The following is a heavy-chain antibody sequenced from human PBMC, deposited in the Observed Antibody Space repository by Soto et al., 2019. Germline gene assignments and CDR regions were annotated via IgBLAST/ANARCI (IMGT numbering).Heavy chain of an antibody. CDR1: GYSFTSYG. V-gene: IGHV1-18*01. J-gene: IGHJ6*03. CDR2: ISAYNGNT. CDR3: ARDNPPTVTTYYYYMDV. D-gene: IGHD4-17*01. Sequence: EASVKVSCKACGYSFTSYGISGVRQAPGQGLEWMGWISAYNGNTNYAQKLQGRVTMTTDTSTSTAYMELRSLRSDDTAVYYCARDNPPTVTTYYYYMDVWGKGTTVTVSS.